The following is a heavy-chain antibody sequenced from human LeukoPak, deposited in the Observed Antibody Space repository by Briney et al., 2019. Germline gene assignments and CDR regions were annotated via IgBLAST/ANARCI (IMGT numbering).Heavy chain of an antibody. CDR2: TKQDGSEK. Sequence: GGSLRLSCAASGFTFSSYWMSWVRQAPGKGLEWVANTKQDGSEKYYVDSVKGRFTISRDNAKNSLYLQMNSLRAEDTAVYYCARAAPYDSSGYYPYYFDYWGQGTLVTVSS. CDR1: GFTFSSYW. CDR3: ARAAPYDSSGYYPYYFDY. D-gene: IGHD3-22*01. V-gene: IGHV3-7*01. J-gene: IGHJ4*02.